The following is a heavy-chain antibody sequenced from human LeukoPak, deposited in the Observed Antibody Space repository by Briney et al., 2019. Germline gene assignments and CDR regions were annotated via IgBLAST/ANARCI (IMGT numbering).Heavy chain of an antibody. J-gene: IGHJ4*02. CDR1: GVSVSSGSYY. CDR3: AREAMYSYGNNFDY. Sequence: PSETLSLTCTVSGVSVSSGSYYWSWIRQPPGKGLEWIGYIYYSGSTNYNPSLKSRVTISVDTSKNQFSLKLSSVTAADTAVYHCAREAMYSYGNNFDYWGQGTLATVSS. CDR2: IYYSGST. D-gene: IGHD5-18*01. V-gene: IGHV4-61*01.